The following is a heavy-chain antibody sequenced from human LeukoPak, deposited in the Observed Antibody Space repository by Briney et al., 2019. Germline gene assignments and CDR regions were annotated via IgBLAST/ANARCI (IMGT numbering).Heavy chain of an antibody. CDR2: IYHSEST. D-gene: IGHD1-26*01. CDR3: ARCAYYPDPFDY. Sequence: SETLSLTCSVSGGSINSYYCNWYRQSPGKSLEWIGYIYHSESTKYNPSLKSRVSISADTSKNQFSLKLSSVTAADTAVYYCARCAYYPDPFDYWGQGTLVTVSS. CDR1: GGSINSYY. J-gene: IGHJ4*02. V-gene: IGHV4-59*01.